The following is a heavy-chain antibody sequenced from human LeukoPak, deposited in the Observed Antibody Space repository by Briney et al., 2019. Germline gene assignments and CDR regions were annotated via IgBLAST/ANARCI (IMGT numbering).Heavy chain of an antibody. Sequence: GGSLRLSCAASGFPFSSYSMNWVRQAPGKGLEWVSYISSSSGTIYYADSVKGRFTISRDNAKNSLYLQMNSLRAEDTAVYYCTRGGGWDPYYWGQGTLVSVSS. D-gene: IGHD6-19*01. CDR2: ISSSSGTI. CDR3: TRGGGWDPYY. J-gene: IGHJ4*02. V-gene: IGHV3-48*01. CDR1: GFPFSSYS.